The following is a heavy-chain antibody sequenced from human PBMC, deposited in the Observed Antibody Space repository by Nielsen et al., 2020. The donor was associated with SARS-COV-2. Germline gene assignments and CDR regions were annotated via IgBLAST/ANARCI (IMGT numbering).Heavy chain of an antibody. D-gene: IGHD5/OR15-5a*01. CDR1: GFTIGSSR. J-gene: IGHJ5*02. V-gene: IGHV3-74*01. CDR3: ARAKFYDSVVDP. Sequence: SLKISCAASGFTIGSSRMHWVRQAPRKGLVRVSRINSDGRTTTYADSVKGRFTTSRDNAKKTLYLQMNSLRAEDTAVYYCARAKFYDSVVDPWGQGTLVTVSS. CDR2: INSDGRTT.